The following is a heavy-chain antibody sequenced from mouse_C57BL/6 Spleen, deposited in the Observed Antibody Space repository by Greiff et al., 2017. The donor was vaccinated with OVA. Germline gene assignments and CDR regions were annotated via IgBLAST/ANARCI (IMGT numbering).Heavy chain of an antibody. J-gene: IGHJ2*01. V-gene: IGHV5-9*01. CDR2: ISGGGGNT. Sequence: EVKLVESGGGLVKPGGSLKLSCAASGFTFSSYTMSWVRQTPEKRLEWVATISGGGGNTYYPDSVKGRFTISRDNAKNTLYLQMSSLRSEDTALYYCARHDGYYVYWGQGTTLTVSS. D-gene: IGHD2-3*01. CDR1: GFTFSSYT. CDR3: ARHDGYYVY.